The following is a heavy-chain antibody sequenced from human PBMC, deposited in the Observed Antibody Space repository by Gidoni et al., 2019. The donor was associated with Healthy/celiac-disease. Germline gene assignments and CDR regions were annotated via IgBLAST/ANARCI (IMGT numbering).Heavy chain of an antibody. CDR3: AKARGGYQPTFDY. J-gene: IGHJ4*02. V-gene: IGHV3-9*01. CDR1: GFTFDDYA. D-gene: IGHD2-2*01. CDR2: ISWNSGSI. Sequence: EVQLVESGGGLVQPGRSLRLSCAASGFTFDDYAMHWVRQAPGKGLEWVSGISWNSGSIGYADSVKGRFTISRDNAKNSLYLQMNSLRAEDTALYYCAKARGGYQPTFDYWGQGTLVTVSS.